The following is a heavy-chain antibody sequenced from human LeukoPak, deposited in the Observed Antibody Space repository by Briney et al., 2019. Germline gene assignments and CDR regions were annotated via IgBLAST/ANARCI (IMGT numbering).Heavy chain of an antibody. CDR3: AKEEYSTRYYYYGMDV. V-gene: IGHV3-23*01. J-gene: IGHJ6*02. CDR2: ISGDGDST. D-gene: IGHD2-2*01. CDR1: GFTFSSYA. Sequence: GGSLRLSCAASGFTFSSYAMSWVRQAPGKGLEWVSAISGDGDSTFYADSVKGRFTISRDNSKNTLYLQMSSLRAEDTAIYYCAKEEYSTRYYYYGMDVWGQGTTVTVSS.